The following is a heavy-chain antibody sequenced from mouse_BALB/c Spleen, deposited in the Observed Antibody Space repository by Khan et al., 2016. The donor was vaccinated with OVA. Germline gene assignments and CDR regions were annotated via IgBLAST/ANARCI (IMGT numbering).Heavy chain of an antibody. D-gene: IGHD2-14*01. V-gene: IGHV1-87*01. J-gene: IGHJ2*01. CDR2: IYPGDGDT. CDR1: GYTFTTYW. CDR3: ASYKYDYVDY. Sequence: VQLQQSGAELARPGASVKLSCKASGYTFTTYWMQWVKQRPGRGLEWIGTIYPGDGDTRYTQNFKDKATLTADKSSSTAYMQLSSLASEDSEGYYCASYKYDYVDYWYEGTARTV.